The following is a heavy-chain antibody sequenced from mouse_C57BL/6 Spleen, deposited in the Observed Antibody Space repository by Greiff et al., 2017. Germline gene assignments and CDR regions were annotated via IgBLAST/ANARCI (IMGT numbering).Heavy chain of an antibody. Sequence: VQLQQSGTVLARPGASVKMSCKTSGYTFTSYWMHWVKQRPGQGLEWIGAIYPGNSDTSYNQKFKGKATLTAVTSAITAYRVLSSRTNEDSAVVYCTIWDFGYAMDYWGQGTSVTVSS. J-gene: IGHJ4*01. CDR2: IYPGNSDT. D-gene: IGHD1-1*02. V-gene: IGHV1-5*01. CDR3: TIWDFGYAMDY. CDR1: GYTFTSYW.